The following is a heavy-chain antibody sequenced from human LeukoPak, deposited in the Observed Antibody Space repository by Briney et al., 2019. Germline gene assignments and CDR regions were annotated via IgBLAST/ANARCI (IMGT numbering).Heavy chain of an antibody. J-gene: IGHJ4*02. V-gene: IGHV3-43*02. CDR3: AKGGHYDSRDAIDH. CDR2: ISGDGGST. Sequence: PGGSLRLSCAASGFTFDDYAMHWVRQAPGKGLEWVSLISGDGGSTYYADSMKGRFTISRDNSKNSLYLQMNSLRTEDTALYYCAKGGHYDSRDAIDHWGQGTLVTVSS. CDR1: GFTFDDYA. D-gene: IGHD3-22*01.